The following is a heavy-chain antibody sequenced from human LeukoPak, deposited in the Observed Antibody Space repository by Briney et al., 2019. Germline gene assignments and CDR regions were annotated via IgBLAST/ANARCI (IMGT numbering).Heavy chain of an antibody. V-gene: IGHV3-20*04. Sequence: GGSLRLSCAASGFTFDDYGMTWVRQAPGKGLEWVSGINWNGGSTGYADSVKDRFTISRDNAKNSLYLQMNSLRAEDTALYYCARAASGDYFGYPFDIWGQGTMVTVSS. D-gene: IGHD4-17*01. CDR2: INWNGGST. CDR3: ARAASGDYFGYPFDI. J-gene: IGHJ3*02. CDR1: GFTFDDYG.